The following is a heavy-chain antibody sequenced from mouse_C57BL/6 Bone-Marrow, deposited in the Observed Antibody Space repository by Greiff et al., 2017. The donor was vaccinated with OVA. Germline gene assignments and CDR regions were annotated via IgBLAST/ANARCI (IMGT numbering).Heavy chain of an antibody. Sequence: LVESGAELVRPGASVTLSCKASGYTFTDYEMHWVKQTPVHGLEWIGAIDPETGGTAYNQKFKGKAILTADKSSSTAYMELRSLTSEDSAVYYCTRGATTVVAPFDYWGQGTTLTVSS. CDR1: GYTFTDYE. CDR3: TRGATTVVAPFDY. D-gene: IGHD1-1*01. V-gene: IGHV1-15*01. CDR2: IDPETGGT. J-gene: IGHJ2*01.